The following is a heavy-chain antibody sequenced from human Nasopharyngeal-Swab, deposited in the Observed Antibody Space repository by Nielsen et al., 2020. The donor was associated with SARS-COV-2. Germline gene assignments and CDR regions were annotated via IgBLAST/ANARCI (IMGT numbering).Heavy chain of an antibody. CDR2: INYSGST. J-gene: IGHJ5*02. CDR3: AKFTAPEGWFDP. V-gene: IGHV4-34*01. Sequence: SETLSLTCAVYGESFSGYYWNWIRQPPGKGLEWIGEINYSGSTNYNPSLKSRVTISLDTSKNQFSLKLTSVTAADTAMYYCAKFTAPEGWFDPWGQGTLVTVSS. CDR1: GESFSGYY. D-gene: IGHD6-13*01.